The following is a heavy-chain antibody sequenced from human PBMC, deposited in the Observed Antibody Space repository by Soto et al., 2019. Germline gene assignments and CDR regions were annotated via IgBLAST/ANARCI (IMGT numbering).Heavy chain of an antibody. J-gene: IGHJ6*02. CDR2: INSDGSST. V-gene: IGHV3-74*01. CDR3: ARGVTMVRGARAWPRAYYYDYGMDV. D-gene: IGHD3-10*01. CDR1: GFTFSSYW. Sequence: EVQLVESGGGLVQPGGSLRLSCAASGFTFSSYWMHWVRQAPGKGLVWVSRINSDGSSTSYADSVKGRFTISRDNARNTLYLQMSSLRAEDTAVYYWARGVTMVRGARAWPRAYYYDYGMDVWGRGSTVTVSS.